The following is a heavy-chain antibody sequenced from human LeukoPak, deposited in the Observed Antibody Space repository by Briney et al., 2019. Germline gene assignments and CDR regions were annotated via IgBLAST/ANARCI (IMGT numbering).Heavy chain of an antibody. Sequence: PSETLSLTCSVSGGSVSNYYRSWIRQPPGKGLEWIGYVYYTGSTNYNPSLKSRVTMFEDKSKNQFSLRLYSVTVADTAVYYCARHFAYSSSSYFDYWGQGSLVTVSS. CDR2: VYYTGST. CDR3: ARHFAYSSSSYFDY. CDR1: GGSVSNYY. V-gene: IGHV4-59*08. J-gene: IGHJ4*02. D-gene: IGHD6-6*01.